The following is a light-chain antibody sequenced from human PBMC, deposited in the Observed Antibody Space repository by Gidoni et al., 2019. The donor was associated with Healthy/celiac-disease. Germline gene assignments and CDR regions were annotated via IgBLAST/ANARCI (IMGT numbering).Light chain of an antibody. CDR1: SSDVGGYNY. CDR3: SSYTSSSTLDVV. CDR2: EVS. V-gene: IGLV2-14*01. Sequence: QSALTQPASVSGSPGQSLTISCTGTSSDVGGYNYVSWYQQHPGKAPKLMIYEVSNRPSGVSNRFSGSKSGNTASLTSSGLQAEDEADYYCSSYTSSSTLDVVFGGGTKLTVL. J-gene: IGLJ2*01.